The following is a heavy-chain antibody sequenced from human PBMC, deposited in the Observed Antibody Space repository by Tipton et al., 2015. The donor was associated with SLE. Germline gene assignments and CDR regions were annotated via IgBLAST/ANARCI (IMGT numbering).Heavy chain of an antibody. V-gene: IGHV4-31*03. D-gene: IGHD6-6*01. Sequence: TLSLTCTVSGGSISSGGYYWSWIRQHPGKGLEWIVYIYYSGSTYYNTSLKSRVTISVDTSKNQFSLKLSSVTAADTAVYYCARDGLVQSWYFDLWGRGTLVTVSS. CDR1: GGSISSGGYY. CDR2: IYYSGST. CDR3: ARDGLVQSWYFDL. J-gene: IGHJ2*01.